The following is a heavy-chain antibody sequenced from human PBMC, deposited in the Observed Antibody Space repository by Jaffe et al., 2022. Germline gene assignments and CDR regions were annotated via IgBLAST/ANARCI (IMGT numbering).Heavy chain of an antibody. CDR2: IRYDGSNK. D-gene: IGHD2-21*01. Sequence: QVQLVESGGGVVQPGGSLRLSCAASGFTFSSYGMHWVRQAPGKGLEWVAFIRYDGSNKYYADSVKGRFTISRDNSKNTLYLQMNSLRAEDTAVYYCAKGGVSSAYCGGDCYSPVGYFDYWGQGTLVTVSS. CDR3: AKGGVSSAYCGGDCYSPVGYFDY. V-gene: IGHV3-30*02. CDR1: GFTFSSYG. J-gene: IGHJ4*02.